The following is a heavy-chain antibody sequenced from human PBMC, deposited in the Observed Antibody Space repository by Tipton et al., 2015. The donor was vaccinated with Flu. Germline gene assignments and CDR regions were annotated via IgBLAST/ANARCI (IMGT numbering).Heavy chain of an antibody. CDR1: GFTVSSNY. V-gene: IGHV3-53*01. J-gene: IGHJ3*02. D-gene: IGHD3-3*01. Sequence: SLRLSCAASGFTVSSNYMSWVRQAPGKGLEWVSVIYSGGSTYYADSVKGRFTISRDNSKNTLYLQMNSLRAEDTAVYYCARELDFWSLHAFDIWGQGTMVTVSS. CDR2: IYSGGST. CDR3: ARELDFWSLHAFDI.